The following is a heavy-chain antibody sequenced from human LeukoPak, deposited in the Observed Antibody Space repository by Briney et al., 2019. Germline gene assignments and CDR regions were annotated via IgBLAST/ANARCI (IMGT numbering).Heavy chain of an antibody. CDR2: ISYDGSNK. V-gene: IGHV3-30*04. CDR3: AKAGYSSLYYFDY. J-gene: IGHJ4*02. Sequence: PGGSLRLSCAASGFTFSSYAMHWVRQAPGKGLEWVAVISYDGSNKYYADSVKGRFTISRDNSKNTLYLQMNSLRAEDTAVYYCAKAGYSSLYYFDYWGQGTLVTVSS. D-gene: IGHD6-13*01. CDR1: GFTFSSYA.